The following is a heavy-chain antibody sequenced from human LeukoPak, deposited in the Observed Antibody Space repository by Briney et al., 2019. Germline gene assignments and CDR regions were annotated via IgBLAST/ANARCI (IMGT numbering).Heavy chain of an antibody. D-gene: IGHD3-10*01. CDR3: ASPNRSSGSYYGMDV. J-gene: IGHJ6*02. CDR1: GGSISSSSYY. V-gene: IGHV4-39*01. Sequence: PSETLSLTCTVSGGSISSSSYYWGWIRQPPGKGLEWIGSIYYSGSTYYNPSLKSRVTISVDTSENQFSLKLTSVTAADTAVYYCASPNRSSGSYYGMDVWGQGTTVTVSS. CDR2: IYYSGST.